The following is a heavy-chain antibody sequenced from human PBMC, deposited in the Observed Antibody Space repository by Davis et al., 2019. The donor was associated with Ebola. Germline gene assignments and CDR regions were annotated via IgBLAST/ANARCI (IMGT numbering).Heavy chain of an antibody. CDR1: GYIFTRND. Sequence: ASVQVSCKTSGYIFTRNDISWVRELPGQGLEWMGWISPGNGNSDYARKFKGRLSLTRDTSTGTAYMELSGLRSEDTATYYCARSSYTGYVTDWGLGTLVTVSS. J-gene: IGHJ4*02. V-gene: IGHV1-8*01. CDR3: ARSSYTGYVTD. D-gene: IGHD2-2*03. CDR2: ISPGNGNS.